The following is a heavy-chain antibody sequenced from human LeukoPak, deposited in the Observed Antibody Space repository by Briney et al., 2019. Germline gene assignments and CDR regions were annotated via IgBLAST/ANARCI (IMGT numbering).Heavy chain of an antibody. CDR3: ARDSLTVTTGGLVY. J-gene: IGHJ4*02. V-gene: IGHV4-59*01. D-gene: IGHD4-17*01. CDR1: GGSISSYY. CDR2: IYYSGST. Sequence: ATLSLTCTVSGGSISSYYWSWIRQPPGKGLEWIGYIYYSGSTNYNPSLKSRVTISVDTSKNQFSLKLSSVTAADTAVYYCARDSLTVTTGGLVYWGQGTLVTVSS.